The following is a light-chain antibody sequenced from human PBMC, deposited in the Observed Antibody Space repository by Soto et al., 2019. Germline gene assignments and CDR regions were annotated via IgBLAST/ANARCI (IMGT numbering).Light chain of an antibody. CDR3: LLFYSGARV. CDR2: DAS. J-gene: IGLJ3*02. CDR1: TGAVTSGHF. V-gene: IGLV7-46*01. Sequence: QAVVTQEPSLTVSPGGTVTLTGGSSTGAVTSGHFPYWFQQKPGQAPRTLIYDASDKHSSTPARFSGSLVGGKAALTLSGAHPDDEAEYYCLLFYSGARVFGGGTKLTVL.